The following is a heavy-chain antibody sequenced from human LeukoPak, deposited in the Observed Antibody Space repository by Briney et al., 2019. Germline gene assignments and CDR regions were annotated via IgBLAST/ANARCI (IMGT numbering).Heavy chain of an antibody. J-gene: IGHJ4*02. V-gene: IGHV3-11*04. CDR3: ARDEALWFGELLLSPLFDY. D-gene: IGHD3-10*01. CDR1: GFTVSSNY. CDR2: IKGIGPTT. Sequence: GESLRLSCAASGFTVSSNYMSWVRQAPGKALEGVSTIKGIGPTTYYAHSLKGRFTISRDNAKNSLYLQMNSLRAEDTAVYYCARDEALWFGELLLSPLFDYWGQGTLVTVSS.